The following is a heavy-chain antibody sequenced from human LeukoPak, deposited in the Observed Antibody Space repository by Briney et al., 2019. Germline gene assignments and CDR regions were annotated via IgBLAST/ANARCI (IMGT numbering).Heavy chain of an antibody. CDR2: ISYVGSNK. V-gene: IGHV3-30*18. J-gene: IGHJ5*02. D-gene: IGHD2-2*01. CDR3: AKDCGGEGRVVPAAMAYNWFDP. Sequence: GGSLRLSCAASGFTFSSYGMHWVRQAPGKGLEWVAVISYVGSNKYYADSVKGRFTISRDNSKNTLYLQMNSLRAEDTAVYYCAKDCGGEGRVVPAAMAYNWFDPWGQGTLVTVSS. CDR1: GFTFSSYG.